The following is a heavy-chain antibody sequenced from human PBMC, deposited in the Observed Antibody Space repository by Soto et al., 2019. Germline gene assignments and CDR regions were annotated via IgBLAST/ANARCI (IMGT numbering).Heavy chain of an antibody. D-gene: IGHD3-9*01. V-gene: IGHV3-48*01. Sequence: GSLRLSCAASGFTFSSYSMNWVRQAPGKGLEWVSYISSSSSTIYYADSVKGRFTISRDNAKNSLYLQMNSLRAEDTAVYYCASEGPYDILTGYYRSVRPDYWGQGTLVTVSS. CDR3: ASEGPYDILTGYYRSVRPDY. CDR2: ISSSSSTI. CDR1: GFTFSSYS. J-gene: IGHJ4*02.